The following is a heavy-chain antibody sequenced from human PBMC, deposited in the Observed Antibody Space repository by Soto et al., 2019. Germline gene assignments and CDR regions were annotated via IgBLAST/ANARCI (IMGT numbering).Heavy chain of an antibody. CDR2: INHSGST. D-gene: IGHD3-3*01. V-gene: IGHV4-34*01. J-gene: IGHJ5*02. CDR1: GGSFSGYY. CDR3: ARVGPFRWGGYYSALDP. Sequence: SETLSLTCAVYGGSFSGYYLSWIRQPPGKGLEWIGEINHSGSTNYNPSLKSRVTISVDTSKNQFSLKLSSVTAADTAVYYCARVGPFRWGGYYSALDPWGQGTLVTVSS.